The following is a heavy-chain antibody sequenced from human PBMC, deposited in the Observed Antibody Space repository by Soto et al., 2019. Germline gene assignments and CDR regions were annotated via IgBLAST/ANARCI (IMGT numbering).Heavy chain of an antibody. Sequence: ASVKVSCKASGYTFTTYGINWVRQAPGQGLEWMGLISANNGNTKYAEKFQGRVTMTTDTSTSTVYMELRSLRSDDTAVYYCAMYSGWPYSRYWGQGTLVTVSS. D-gene: IGHD6-19*01. CDR3: AMYSGWPYSRY. J-gene: IGHJ4*02. CDR2: ISANNGNT. V-gene: IGHV1-18*01. CDR1: GYTFTTYG.